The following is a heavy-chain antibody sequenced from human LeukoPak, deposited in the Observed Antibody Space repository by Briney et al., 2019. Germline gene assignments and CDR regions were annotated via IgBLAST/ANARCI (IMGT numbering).Heavy chain of an antibody. J-gene: IGHJ4*02. D-gene: IGHD6-25*01. V-gene: IGHV3-7*03. CDR1: GFTISYYW. Sequence: GGSLRLSCATSGFTISYYWMTWVRQARGKGLEWLANIKGDVSEKNYVASMKGRFTISRDNVNNSLYLQLNNLRVEDTAMYYCAREAAYWGLGTRVTVSS. CDR2: IKGDVSEK. CDR3: AREAAY.